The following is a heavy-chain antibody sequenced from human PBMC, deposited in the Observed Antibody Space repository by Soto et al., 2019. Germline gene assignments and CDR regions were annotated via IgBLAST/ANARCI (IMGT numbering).Heavy chain of an antibody. Sequence: SVKVSCKASGFTFTSSAMQWVRQARGQRLEWIGWIVVGSGNTNYAQKFQERVTITRDMSTSTAYMELSSLRSEDTAVYYCAADGGGQDAWGPYYYYYYMDVWGKGTTVTVSS. CDR3: AADGGGQDAWGPYYYYYYMDV. CDR1: GFTFTSSA. V-gene: IGHV1-58*02. J-gene: IGHJ6*03. D-gene: IGHD1-26*01. CDR2: IVVGSGNT.